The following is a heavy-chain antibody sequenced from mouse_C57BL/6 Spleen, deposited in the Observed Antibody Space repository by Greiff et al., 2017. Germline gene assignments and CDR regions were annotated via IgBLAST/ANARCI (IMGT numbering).Heavy chain of an antibody. CDR2: ISSGGSYT. CDR1: GSTFSSYG. V-gene: IGHV5-6*01. J-gene: IGHJ2*01. Sequence: VKLVESGGDLVKPGGSLKLSCAASGSTFSSYGMSWVRQTPDKRLEWVATISSGGSYTYYPDSVKGRFTISRDNAKNTLYLRMSSVKSEDTAMYYCARQGWEYCFDYWGQGTTLTVSS. D-gene: IGHD3-3*01. CDR3: ARQGWEYCFDY.